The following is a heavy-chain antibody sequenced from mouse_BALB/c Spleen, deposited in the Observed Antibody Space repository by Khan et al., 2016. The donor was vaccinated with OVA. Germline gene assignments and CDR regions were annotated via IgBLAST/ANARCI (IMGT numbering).Heavy chain of an antibody. Sequence: QIQLVQSGPEVKKPGETVKISCKASGHTFTKFGMNWVKQAPGKGLKWLGWINTYTGEPTYADDFNGRFAFSLETSARIAFLLNNNLKNEDTATYYCARPPYFSYVLDNWRQGTSVTVSS. J-gene: IGHJ4*01. V-gene: IGHV9-3-1*01. CDR3: ARPPYFSYVLDN. D-gene: IGHD2-10*01. CDR2: INTYTGEP. CDR1: GHTFTKFG.